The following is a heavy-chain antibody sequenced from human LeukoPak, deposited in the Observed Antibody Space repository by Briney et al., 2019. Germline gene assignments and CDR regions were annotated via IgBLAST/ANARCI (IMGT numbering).Heavy chain of an antibody. Sequence: SETLSLTCTVSGGSMDSFYWSWMRQYPGGGLEWIGYIYYSGTTNYNPSLRSRLTISVDTYKNQFSLKLSSVTAADTAVYYCARLARLTLIRGVTGYHSLDVWGKGTKVTFSS. D-gene: IGHD3-10*01. CDR3: ARLARLTLIRGVTGYHSLDV. V-gene: IGHV4-59*01. CDR1: GGSMDSFY. CDR2: IYYSGTT. J-gene: IGHJ6*04.